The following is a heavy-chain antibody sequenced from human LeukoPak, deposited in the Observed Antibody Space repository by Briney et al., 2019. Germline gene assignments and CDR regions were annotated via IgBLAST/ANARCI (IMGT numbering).Heavy chain of an antibody. D-gene: IGHD3-3*01. V-gene: IGHV3-74*01. CDR2: INSDGSST. Sequence: GGSLRLSCAASGFTFSSYWMHWVRQAPGKGLVWVSRINSDGSSTSYADSVKGRSTISRDNAKNTLYLQMNSLRAEDTAVYYCARWSITIFGVVAAFDIWGQGTMVTVSS. CDR3: ARWSITIFGVVAAFDI. J-gene: IGHJ3*02. CDR1: GFTFSSYW.